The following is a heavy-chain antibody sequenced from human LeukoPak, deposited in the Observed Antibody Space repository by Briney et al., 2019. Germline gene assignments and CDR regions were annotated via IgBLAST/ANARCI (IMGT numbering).Heavy chain of an antibody. J-gene: IGHJ4*02. CDR2: ISNSDYST. V-gene: IGHV3-23*01. D-gene: IGHD1-14*01. Sequence: GGSLRLSCAASGFTFSSYAMSWVRQAPGKGLEWVSTISNSDYSTYYADSVKGRFTISRANSENTLYLQMNSLRAEDTAVYYCAKATGYLLWGQGTLVTVSS. CDR1: GFTFSSYA. CDR3: AKATGYLL.